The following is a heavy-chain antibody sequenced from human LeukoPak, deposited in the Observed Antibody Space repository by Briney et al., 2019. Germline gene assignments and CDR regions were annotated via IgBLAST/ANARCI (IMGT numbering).Heavy chain of an antibody. CDR1: GYTFTSYG. CDR2: ISAYNGNT. Sequence: GASVKVSCKASGYTFTSYGISWVRQAPGQGLEWMGWISAYNGNTNYAQKLQGRVTMTTDTSTSTAFMELRSLRSDDTAVYYCAREEKGITMVRGVIPQLFQHWGQGTLVTVSS. V-gene: IGHV1-18*01. J-gene: IGHJ1*01. D-gene: IGHD3-10*01. CDR3: AREEKGITMVRGVIPQLFQH.